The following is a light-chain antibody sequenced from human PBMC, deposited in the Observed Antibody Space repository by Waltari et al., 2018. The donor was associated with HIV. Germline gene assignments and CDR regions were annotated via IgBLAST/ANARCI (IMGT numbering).Light chain of an antibody. CDR2: EGS. CDR1: SSDVGSDNL. Sequence: QSALTQPASVSGSPGQSITISCTGTSSDVGSDNLVSWYQQRPGKAPKRMIYEGSKRPSGVSNRFSGSKSGNTASLTISGLQAEDEADYYCCSYAGSSTFGVFGGGTQLTVL. CDR3: CSYAGSSTFGV. V-gene: IGLV2-23*03. J-gene: IGLJ2*01.